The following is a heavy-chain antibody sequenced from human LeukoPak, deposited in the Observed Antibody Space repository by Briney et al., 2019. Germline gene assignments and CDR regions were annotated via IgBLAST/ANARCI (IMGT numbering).Heavy chain of an antibody. D-gene: IGHD5-18*01. CDR1: GSTFSTYG. V-gene: IGHV3-30*02. J-gene: IGHJ4*02. CDR3: AKDGYSYGLRQDLDY. Sequence: GRSLTPSCAASGSTFSTYGMHWARQPPGKGLEWVAFIRYDGSNKYYRDSVKGRFTISRDNSKNTLYLQMNSLRAEDTAVYYCAKDGYSYGLRQDLDYWGQGSLVTVSS. CDR2: IRYDGSNK.